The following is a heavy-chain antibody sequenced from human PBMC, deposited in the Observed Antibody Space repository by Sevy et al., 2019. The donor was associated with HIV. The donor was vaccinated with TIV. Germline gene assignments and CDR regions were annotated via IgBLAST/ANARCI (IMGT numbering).Heavy chain of an antibody. CDR3: AAVGPAYCGGDCYPYYFDY. J-gene: IGHJ4*02. CDR2: IVVGSGNT. CDR1: GFTFTSSA. Sequence: ASVKVSCKASGFTFTSSAVQWVRQARGQRLEWIGWIVVGSGNTNYAQKFQERVTITRDMSTSTAYMELGSLRSEDTAVYYCAAVGPAYCGGDCYPYYFDYWGQGTLVTVSS. D-gene: IGHD2-21*02. V-gene: IGHV1-58*01.